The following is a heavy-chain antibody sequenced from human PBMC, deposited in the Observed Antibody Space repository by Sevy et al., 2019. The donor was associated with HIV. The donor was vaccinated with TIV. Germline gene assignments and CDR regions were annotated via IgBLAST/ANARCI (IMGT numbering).Heavy chain of an antibody. CDR2: IKSKTEGGTI. V-gene: IGHV3-15*01. CDR1: GFTFSESW. Sequence: GGSLRLSCAASGFTFSESWMSWVRQAPGRGLEWVGRIKSKTEGGTINYAAPVRGRFTISRDDSKNTLYLQMNSLETEDTALYYCTTEAFDYEDPDYSYYGMDVWGQGTTVTVSS. D-gene: IGHD3-16*01. J-gene: IGHJ6*02. CDR3: TTEAFDYEDPDYSYYGMDV.